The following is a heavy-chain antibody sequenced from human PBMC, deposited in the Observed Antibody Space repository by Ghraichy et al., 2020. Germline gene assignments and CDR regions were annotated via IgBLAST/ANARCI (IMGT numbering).Heavy chain of an antibody. CDR3: AIGEALDY. V-gene: IGHV3-7*01. CDR1: GFSFSSYW. J-gene: IGHJ4*02. CDR2: IKHDGSAK. D-gene: IGHD4-17*01. Sequence: LSLTCAASGFSFSSYWMSWARQAPGKGLEWVANIKHDGSAKYYVDSVKGRFTISRDNAKNSLYLQMNSLRVEDTAVYYCAIGEALDYWGQGTLVTVSS.